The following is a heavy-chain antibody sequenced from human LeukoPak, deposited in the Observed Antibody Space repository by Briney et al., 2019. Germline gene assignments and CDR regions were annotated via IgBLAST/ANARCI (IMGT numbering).Heavy chain of an antibody. CDR3: VRAALGNYYYFDY. Sequence: GGSLRLSCAASGFTFDRYYMAWVRQAPGKGLEWVANIKQDGSEKNYVDSVKGRFTISRDNAKKSLYLQMNSLRAEDTAVYYCVRAALGNYYYFDYWGQGTLVTVSS. D-gene: IGHD1-7*01. J-gene: IGHJ4*02. CDR2: IKQDGSEK. V-gene: IGHV3-7*01. CDR1: GFTFDRYY.